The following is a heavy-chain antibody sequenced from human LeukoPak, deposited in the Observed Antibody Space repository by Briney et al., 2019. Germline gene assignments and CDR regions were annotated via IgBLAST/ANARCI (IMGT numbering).Heavy chain of an antibody. CDR3: ARDHPYGWNAFDI. J-gene: IGHJ3*02. CDR2: INAGNGNT. CDR1: GYTFTSYA. V-gene: IGHV1-3*01. Sequence: ASVKVSCKASGYTFTSYAMHWVRQAPGQRLEWMGWINAGNGNTKYSQKFQGRVTITRDTSASTAYMELSSLRSEDTAVYYCARDHPYGWNAFDIWGQGTMVTVSS. D-gene: IGHD3-10*01.